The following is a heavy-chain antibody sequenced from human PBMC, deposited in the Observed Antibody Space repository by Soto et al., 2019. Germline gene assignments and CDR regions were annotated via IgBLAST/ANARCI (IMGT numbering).Heavy chain of an antibody. CDR1: GFDFNSDS. D-gene: IGHD2-2*01. Sequence: EVQLVESGGDLVQPGGSLRLSCVASGFDFNSDSMNWVRQAPGKGLEWISYINSGSTSVFYAVSVKGRFNISRDNAKNSLYLQMNSLRAEDTALYYCTSSTSPDAYWGQGTLVTVSS. CDR3: TSSTSPDAY. CDR2: INSGSTSV. V-gene: IGHV3-48*01. J-gene: IGHJ4*02.